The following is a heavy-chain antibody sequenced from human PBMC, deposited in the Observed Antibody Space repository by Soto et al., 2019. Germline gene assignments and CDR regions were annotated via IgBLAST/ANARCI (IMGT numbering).Heavy chain of an antibody. V-gene: IGHV3-23*01. D-gene: IGHD2-2*01. CDR2: ISGSGGST. CDR1: GVSLSSDA. J-gene: IGHJ4*02. Sequence: GGSVRLSCAASGVSLSSDAMSYVGQGSGQGLEWVSAISGSGGSTYYADSVKGRFTISRDDSKNTLYLQMNSLRAEDTAVYYCAKAVVPAASFHYCGQGPLVTGSS. CDR3: AKAVVPAASFHY.